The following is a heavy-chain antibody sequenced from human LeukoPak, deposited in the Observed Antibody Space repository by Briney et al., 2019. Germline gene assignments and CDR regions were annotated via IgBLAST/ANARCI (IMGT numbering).Heavy chain of an antibody. V-gene: IGHV3-13*03. J-gene: IGHJ4*02. CDR1: GFTFSSYD. CDR2: IGTAGDT. Sequence: GGSLRLSCAACGFTFSSYDMHWVRQATGKGLEWVSAIGTAGDTYYPGSVKGQFTISREDAKNSLYLQMNSLRAGDTAVYYCAKGGIGVVIAISGDYWGQGTLVTVSS. CDR3: AKGGIGVVIAISGDY. D-gene: IGHD2-21*01.